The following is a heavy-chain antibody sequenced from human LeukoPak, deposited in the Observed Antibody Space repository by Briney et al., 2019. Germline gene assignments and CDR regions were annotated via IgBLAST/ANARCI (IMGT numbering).Heavy chain of an antibody. CDR2: IYYSGST. V-gene: IGHV4-39*01. D-gene: IGHD3-3*01. J-gene: IGHJ6*03. CDR3: ARPVSDFWSGYLYYYYYMDV. Sequence: PSETLSLTCTVSGGSISSSSYYWSWIRQPPGKGLEWIGSIYYSGSTYYNPSLKSRVTISVDTSKNQFSLKLSSVTAADTAVYYCARPVSDFWSGYLYYYYYMDVWGKGTTVTVSS. CDR1: GGSISSSSYY.